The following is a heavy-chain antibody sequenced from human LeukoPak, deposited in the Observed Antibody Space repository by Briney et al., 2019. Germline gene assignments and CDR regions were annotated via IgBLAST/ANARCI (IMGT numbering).Heavy chain of an antibody. CDR3: ARVEYDFWSGYNYYYYMDV. CDR2: IYYSGST. D-gene: IGHD3-3*01. Sequence: SGTLSLTCTVSGGSISSHYWSWIRQPPGKGLEWIGYIYYSGSTNYNPSLKSRVTISVDTSKNQFSLKLSSVTAADTAMYYCARVEYDFWSGYNYYYYMDVWGKGTTVTVSS. CDR1: GGSISSHY. J-gene: IGHJ6*03. V-gene: IGHV4-59*11.